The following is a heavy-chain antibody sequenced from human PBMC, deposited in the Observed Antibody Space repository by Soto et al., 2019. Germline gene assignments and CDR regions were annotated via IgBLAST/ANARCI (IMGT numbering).Heavy chain of an antibody. V-gene: IGHV4-59*08. CDR1: GGSISSYY. Sequence: SETLSLTCTVSGGSISSYYWSWVRQPPGKELQYIGYIYYSGSTNYNPSLKSRVTISDDTSTNQFSLTLSSVTAADTAVYYCARGSTGYSSSWYRYWGQGTLVTVSS. CDR2: IYYSGST. D-gene: IGHD6-13*01. CDR3: ARGSTGYSSSWYRY. J-gene: IGHJ4*02.